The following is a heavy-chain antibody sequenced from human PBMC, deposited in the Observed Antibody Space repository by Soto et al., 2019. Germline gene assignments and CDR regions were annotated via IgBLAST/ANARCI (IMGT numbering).Heavy chain of an antibody. CDR1: GDSLSSGGHY. Sequence: SETLSLTCTVSGDSLSSGGHYWSWIRQHPGKGLQWLGHIYDSVNTYYSPSLRSRVTISADMSKHHFSLNLRPVTAAHTAVYYCARVDHRGYCAILTDYWGQGTLVTVSS. D-gene: IGHD3-9*01. CDR3: ARVDHRGYCAILTDY. V-gene: IGHV4-31*03. CDR2: IYDSVNT. J-gene: IGHJ4*02.